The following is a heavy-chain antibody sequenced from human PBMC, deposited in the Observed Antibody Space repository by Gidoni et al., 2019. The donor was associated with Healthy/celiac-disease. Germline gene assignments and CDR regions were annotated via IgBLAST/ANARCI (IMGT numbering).Heavy chain of an antibody. D-gene: IGHD3-22*01. CDR1: GFSPSTSGVG. Sequence: QITLKESGPTLVKPTQTLTLTCTFSGFSPSTSGVGVGWIRQPPGKALEWLALIYWDDDKRYSPSLKSRLTITKDTSKNQVVLTMTNMDPVDTATYYCAHIVSYYDSSGYRYWGQGTLVTVSS. CDR3: AHIVSYYDSSGYRY. V-gene: IGHV2-5*02. J-gene: IGHJ4*02. CDR2: IYWDDDK.